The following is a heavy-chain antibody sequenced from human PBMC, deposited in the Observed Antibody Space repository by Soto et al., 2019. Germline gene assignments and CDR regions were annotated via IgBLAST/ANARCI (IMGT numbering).Heavy chain of an antibody. CDR1: GFTVSDYA. D-gene: IGHD6-19*01. V-gene: IGHV3-30*18. CDR3: AKGGRQWLVTSDFNY. Sequence: VQLVEAGGGGVQPGRSRRLSCAASGFTVSDYAMQWVRQAPGKGLEWVAVVSHDGRNTHYADSVKGRFTISRDSSKNTVSLEMTSLRAEDTAVYYCAKGGRQWLVTSDFNYWGQGALVTVSS. CDR2: VSHDGRNT. J-gene: IGHJ4*02.